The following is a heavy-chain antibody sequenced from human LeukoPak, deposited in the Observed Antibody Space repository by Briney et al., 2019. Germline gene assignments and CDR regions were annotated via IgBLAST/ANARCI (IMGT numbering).Heavy chain of an antibody. D-gene: IGHD5-18*01. CDR1: GGSFSGYY. Sequence: SETLSLTCAVYGGSFSGYYWSWIRQPPGKGLEWIGEINHSGSTNYNPSLKSRVTISVDTSKNQFFLKLSSVTAADTAVYYWARGRKWIQLWSLDYWGQGTLVTVSS. CDR2: INHSGST. CDR3: ARGRKWIQLWSLDY. V-gene: IGHV4-34*01. J-gene: IGHJ4*02.